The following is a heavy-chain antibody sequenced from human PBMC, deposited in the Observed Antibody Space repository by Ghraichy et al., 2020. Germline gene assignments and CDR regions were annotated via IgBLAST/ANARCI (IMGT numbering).Heavy chain of an antibody. Sequence: GSLRLSCTVSGGSIGSYYWSWIRQLPGQGLEWVGYIYHNGNTNYNPSLKSRVTMSVDTSRNQFSLKLNSVTAADTAVYYCVRFFSVGGTFDIWGQGTMVTVSS. D-gene: IGHD3-16*01. CDR1: GGSIGSYY. V-gene: IGHV4-59*08. CDR2: IYHNGNT. J-gene: IGHJ3*02. CDR3: VRFFSVGGTFDI.